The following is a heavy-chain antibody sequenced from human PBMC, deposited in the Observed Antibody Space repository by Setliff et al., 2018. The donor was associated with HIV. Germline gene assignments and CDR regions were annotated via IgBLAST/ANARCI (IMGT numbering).Heavy chain of an antibody. V-gene: IGHV6-1*01. Sequence: SQTLSLTCAISGDSVSSNNAAWNWIRQSPLRGLEWLGRTYYRSKWYFDYAVSVKSRIIINPDTLYLQMNSLRAEDTAVYYCATGRLRATSPFDNWGQGTLVTVSS. CDR1: GDSVSSNNAA. J-gene: IGHJ4*02. CDR3: ATGRLRATSPFDN. CDR2: TYYRSKWYF. D-gene: IGHD1-26*01.